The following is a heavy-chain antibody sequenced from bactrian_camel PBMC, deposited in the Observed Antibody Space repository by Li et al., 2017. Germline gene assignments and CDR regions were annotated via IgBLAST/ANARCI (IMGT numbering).Heavy chain of an antibody. CDR1: GFTAHDSD. V-gene: IGHV3S60*01. CDR2: IGSDGGT. J-gene: IGHJ4*01. D-gene: IGHD3*01. CDR3: AAHRGYVRLSRCDY. Sequence: HVQLVESGGGSVQAGGSLTLSCTASGFTAHDSDMGWYRQAPGNECELVSSIGSDGGTYYADSVKGRFTISQDNAKNTVTLRMNNLKPEGTAVYYCAAHRGYVRLSRCDYWGQGTQVTVS.